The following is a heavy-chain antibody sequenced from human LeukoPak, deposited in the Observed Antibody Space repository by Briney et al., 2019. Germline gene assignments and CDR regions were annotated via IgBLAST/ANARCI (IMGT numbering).Heavy chain of an antibody. Sequence: GGSLRLSCAASGCTFSSYAMSWVRQPPGKGLEWVSAIYDSGGSTYYADSMKGRITFFKANTNNTPLHQMTMPTADATAYYYCAKALGGYWGQGTLVTVSS. CDR3: AKALGGY. CDR2: IYDSGGST. V-gene: IGHV3-23*01. CDR1: GCTFSSYA. J-gene: IGHJ4*02.